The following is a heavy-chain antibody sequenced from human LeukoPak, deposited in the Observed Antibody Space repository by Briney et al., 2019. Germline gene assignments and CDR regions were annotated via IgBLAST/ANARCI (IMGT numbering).Heavy chain of an antibody. V-gene: IGHV1-58*01. D-gene: IGHD4-17*01. CDR1: GFTFTSSA. Sequence: ASVKVSCKASGFTFTSSAVQWVRQARGQRLEWIGWIVVGSGNTNYAQKFQERVTITRDMSTSTAYMELSSLRSEDTAVYYCAAYVYGDYAEGYDAFDIWGQGTMVTVSS. CDR3: AAYVYGDYAEGYDAFDI. CDR2: IVVGSGNT. J-gene: IGHJ3*02.